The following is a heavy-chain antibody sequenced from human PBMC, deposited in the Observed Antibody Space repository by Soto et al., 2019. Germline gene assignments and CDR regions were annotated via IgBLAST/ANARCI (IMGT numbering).Heavy chain of an antibody. J-gene: IGHJ4*02. V-gene: IGHV4-34*01. CDR1: GGSFSGYN. CDR3: ASNIDYKSDY. CDR2: INHRGGT. D-gene: IGHD3-10*01. Sequence: SETLSLTCRVFGGSFSGYNWNWIRQSPGQGPEWIGEINHRGGTNHNPSLESRVTLSVDTSKSQFSLKMRSVTAADAAVYYCASNIDYKSDYWGQGTLVTVSS.